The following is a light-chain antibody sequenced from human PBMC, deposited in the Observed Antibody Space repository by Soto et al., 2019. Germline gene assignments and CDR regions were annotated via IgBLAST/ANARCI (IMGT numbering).Light chain of an antibody. V-gene: IGKV3-11*01. CDR2: DAS. Sequence: EIVLTQSPTTLSLSPGERANLSCRASQSVSNYFAWYQQKPGQAPRRLIYDASTRAADIPAMFSGSGSGTDFTLTSSSLETEDFAVYYCQQRSDWPLTFGGGTKVEIK. CDR3: QQRSDWPLT. J-gene: IGKJ4*01. CDR1: QSVSNY.